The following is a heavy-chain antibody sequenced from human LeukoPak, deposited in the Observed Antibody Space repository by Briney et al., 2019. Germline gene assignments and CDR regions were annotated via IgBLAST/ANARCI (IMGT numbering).Heavy chain of an antibody. Sequence: SETLSLTCVVYGGSFSGYYWSWIRQPPGKGLEWIGEINHSGSTNYNPSLKSRVTISVDTSKNQFSLKLSSVTAADTAVYYCARGNLTYDYIWGSYRYRFDYWGQGTLVTVS. CDR2: INHSGST. J-gene: IGHJ4*02. CDR3: ARGNLTYDYIWGSYRYRFDY. CDR1: GGSFSGYY. D-gene: IGHD3-16*02. V-gene: IGHV4-34*01.